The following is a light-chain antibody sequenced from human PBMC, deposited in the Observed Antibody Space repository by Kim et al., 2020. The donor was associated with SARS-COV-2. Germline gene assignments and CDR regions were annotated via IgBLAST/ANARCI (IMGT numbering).Light chain of an antibody. CDR2: DAS. CDR3: QQFNNLFT. CDR1: QGSGSA. J-gene: IGKJ2*01. V-gene: IGKV1D-13*01. Sequence: GDRVTITCRASQGSGSALAWYQQKPGKAPKLLIYDASTLESGVPPRFSGSGSGTDFTLTISSLQPEDFATYYCQQFNNLFTFGQGTKLEIK.